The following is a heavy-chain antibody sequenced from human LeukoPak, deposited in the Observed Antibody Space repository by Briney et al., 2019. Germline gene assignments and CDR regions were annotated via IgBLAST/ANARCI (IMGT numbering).Heavy chain of an antibody. V-gene: IGHV1-69*01. J-gene: IGHJ6*04. CDR3: ARDFPSRARGVISYGMDV. Sequence: GSSVKVSCKASGGTFSSYATSWERQAPGQGLEWMGGIIPIFGTANYAQKFQGRVTITADESTSTAYMELSSLRSEDTAVYYCARDFPSRARGVISYGMDVWGKGTTVTVSS. CDR2: IIPIFGTA. CDR1: GGTFSSYA. D-gene: IGHD3-10*01.